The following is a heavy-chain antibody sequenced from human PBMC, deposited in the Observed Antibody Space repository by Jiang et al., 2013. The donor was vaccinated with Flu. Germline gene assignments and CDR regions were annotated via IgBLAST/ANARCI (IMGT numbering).Heavy chain of an antibody. CDR1: GFTFSYYA. D-gene: IGHD2-2*01. V-gene: IGHV3-30*02. CDR2: IRFDGSDK. CDR3: ATLRGSSYDTYLADY. Sequence: QLVESGGGVVQPGGSLRLSCEASGFTFSYYAMSWVRQAPGKGLEWMASIRFDGSDKYYAESVKGRFTISRDNSKNTLYLQMNSLRPEDTSVYYCATLRGSSYDTYLADYWGQGTLVTVSS. J-gene: IGHJ4*02.